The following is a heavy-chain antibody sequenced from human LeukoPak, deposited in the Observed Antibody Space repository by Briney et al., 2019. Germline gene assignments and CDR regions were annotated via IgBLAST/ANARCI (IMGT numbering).Heavy chain of an antibody. CDR2: INHSGST. Sequence: PSETLSLTCAVYGGSFSGYYWSWIRQPPGKGLEWIGEINHSGSTNYNPSLKSRVTISVDTSKNQFSLKLSSVTAADTAVYYCARRWSGYSPFGYWGQGTLVTVSS. V-gene: IGHV4-34*01. D-gene: IGHD3-3*01. CDR3: ARRWSGYSPFGY. J-gene: IGHJ4*02. CDR1: GGSFSGYY.